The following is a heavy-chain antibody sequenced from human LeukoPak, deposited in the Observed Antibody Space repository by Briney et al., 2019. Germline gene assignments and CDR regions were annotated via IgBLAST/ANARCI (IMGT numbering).Heavy chain of an antibody. Sequence: GGSLRLSCAASGFTFSTHAMDWIRHPPGKGLDWVSGVITSGASTYSADSVKGRFTISRDNSKNTLYPQLKSLRAEDTAAYYCARHYYASQSPFDCWGQGTLVTVSS. V-gene: IGHV3-23*01. CDR3: ARHYYASQSPFDC. D-gene: IGHD3-10*01. CDR2: VITSGAST. J-gene: IGHJ4*02. CDR1: GFTFSTHA.